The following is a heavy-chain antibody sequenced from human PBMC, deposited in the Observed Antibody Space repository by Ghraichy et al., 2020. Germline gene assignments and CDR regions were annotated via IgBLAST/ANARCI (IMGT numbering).Heavy chain of an antibody. D-gene: IGHD3-10*01. V-gene: IGHV4-34*01. CDR1: GGSFSGYY. J-gene: IGHJ6*02. CDR2: INHSGST. CDR3: ARLYMVRGVITANYYYYYGMDV. Sequence: SETLSLTCAVYGGSFSGYYWSWIRQPPGKGLEWIGEINHSGSTNYNPSLKSRVTISVDTSKNQFSLKLSSVTAADTAVYYCARLYMVRGVITANYYYYYGMDVWGQGTTVTVSS.